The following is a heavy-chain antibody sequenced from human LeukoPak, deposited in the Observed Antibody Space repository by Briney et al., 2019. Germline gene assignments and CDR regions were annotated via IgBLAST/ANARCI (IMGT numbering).Heavy chain of an antibody. CDR2: FFHSGST. CDR3: ARGRIAIIGVVSHDAFDI. D-gene: IGHD3-3*01. V-gene: IGHV4-38-2*02. J-gene: IGHJ3*02. Sequence: SETLSLTCTVSGCFISSGYYWGWIRQPPGKGLEWIGSFFHSGSTYYNPSLKSRVTISLDTSKNQFSLKLSSVTAADTAVYYCARGRIAIIGVVSHDAFDIWGQGTMVTVSS. CDR1: GCFISSGYY.